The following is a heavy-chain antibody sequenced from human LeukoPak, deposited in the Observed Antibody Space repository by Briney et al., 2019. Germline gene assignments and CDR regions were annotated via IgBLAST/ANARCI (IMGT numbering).Heavy chain of an antibody. D-gene: IGHD5-24*01. CDR3: AKGGEMATIEESDY. V-gene: IGHV3-74*01. CDR2: INSDGSST. Sequence: GGSLRLSCAAPGFTFSSYWMHWVRQAPGKGLVWVSRINSDGSSTSYPYSVKGRFTISRDNSKNTVYLQMHSLRDEDTAVYYCAKGGEMATIEESDYWGQGALVTVSS. CDR1: GFTFSSYW. J-gene: IGHJ4*02.